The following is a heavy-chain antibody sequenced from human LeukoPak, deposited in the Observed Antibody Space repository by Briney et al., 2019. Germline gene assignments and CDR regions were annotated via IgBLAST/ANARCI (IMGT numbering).Heavy chain of an antibody. CDR2: IYYSGST. V-gene: IGHV4-59*12. CDR1: GGSFSSYY. J-gene: IGHJ4*02. Sequence: SETLSLTCAVYGGSFSSYYWSWIRQPPGKGLEWIGYIYYSGSTNYNPSLKSRVTISVDTSKNQFSLKLSSVTAADTAVYYCAREEAMATGFDYWGQGTLVTVST. CDR3: AREEAMATGFDY. D-gene: IGHD5-18*01.